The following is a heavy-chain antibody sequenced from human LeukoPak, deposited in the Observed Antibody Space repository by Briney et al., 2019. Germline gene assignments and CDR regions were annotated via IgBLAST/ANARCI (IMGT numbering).Heavy chain of an antibody. D-gene: IGHD3-16*01. CDR1: GYTFTSYG. Sequence: ASVKVSCKASGYTFTSYGISWVRQAPGQGLEWMGWISAYNGNTNYAQKFRGRVTITADESTSTAYMELSSLRSEDTAVYYCARDPRITPLDGTPAEYFQHWGQGTLVTVSS. J-gene: IGHJ1*01. V-gene: IGHV1-18*01. CDR3: ARDPRITPLDGTPAEYFQH. CDR2: ISAYNGNT.